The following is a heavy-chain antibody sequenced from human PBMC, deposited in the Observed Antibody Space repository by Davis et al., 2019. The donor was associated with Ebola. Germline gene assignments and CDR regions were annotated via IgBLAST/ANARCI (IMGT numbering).Heavy chain of an antibody. CDR2: IYSGGST. V-gene: IGHV3-66*01. CDR3: ARAVLRYFDWLGRDSGMDV. J-gene: IGHJ6*02. D-gene: IGHD3-9*01. Sequence: GESLKISCAASGFTVSSNYMSWVRQAPGKGLEWVSVIYSGGSTYYADSVKGRFTISRDNSKNTLYLQMNSLRAEDTAVYYCARAVLRYFDWLGRDSGMDVWGQGTTVPVSS. CDR1: GFTVSSNY.